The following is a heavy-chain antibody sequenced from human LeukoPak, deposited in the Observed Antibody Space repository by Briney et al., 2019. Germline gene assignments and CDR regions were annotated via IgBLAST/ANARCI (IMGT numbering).Heavy chain of an antibody. V-gene: IGHV3-48*03. D-gene: IGHD6-19*01. CDR1: GFTFSSYE. CDR3: AKDPLYSSGWSYFDY. J-gene: IGHJ4*02. CDR2: ISSSGSTI. Sequence: GGSLRLSCAASGFTFSSYEMNWVRQAPGKGLEWVSYISSSGSTIYYADSVKGRFTISRDNSKNTLYLQMNSLRAEDTAVYYCAKDPLYSSGWSYFDYWGQGTLVTVSS.